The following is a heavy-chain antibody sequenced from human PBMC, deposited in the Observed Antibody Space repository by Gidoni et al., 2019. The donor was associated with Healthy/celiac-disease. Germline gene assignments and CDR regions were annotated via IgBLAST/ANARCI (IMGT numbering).Heavy chain of an antibody. D-gene: IGHD6-6*01. CDR3: ARDLLPSSRAAPTGAFDI. CDR2: IIPIFGTA. V-gene: IGHV1-69*01. Sequence: QVQLVQSGAEVKKPGSSVKVSCKASGVTFSSYAISWVRQAPGQGLEWRGGIIPIFGTANYAQKFQGRVTITADESTSTAYMELSSLRSEDTAVYYCARDLLPSSRAAPTGAFDIWGQGTMVTVSS. CDR1: GVTFSSYA. J-gene: IGHJ3*02.